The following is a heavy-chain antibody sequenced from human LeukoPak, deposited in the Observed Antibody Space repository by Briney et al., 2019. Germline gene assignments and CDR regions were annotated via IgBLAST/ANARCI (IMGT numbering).Heavy chain of an antibody. J-gene: IGHJ5*02. Sequence: SETLSLTCTVSGGSNSSGGYYWSWIRQPPGKGLEWIGEINHSGSTNYNPSLKSRVTISVDTSKNQFSLKLSSVTAADTAVYYCATTYYYGSGRPFDPWGQGTLVTVSS. D-gene: IGHD3-10*01. V-gene: IGHV4-39*07. CDR3: ATTYYYGSGRPFDP. CDR2: INHSGST. CDR1: GGSNSSGGYY.